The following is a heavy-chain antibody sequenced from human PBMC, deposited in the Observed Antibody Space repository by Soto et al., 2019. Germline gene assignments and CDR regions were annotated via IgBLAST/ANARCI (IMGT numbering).Heavy chain of an antibody. Sequence: GGSLRLSCLASRFTFSNYAMHWVRQAPGKGLEYVSTISSNGDSTYYADSVKGRFTISRDNSKNTLYLQMSSLRAEDTAVYYCVKYYYDSSGYYGLNAFDIWGQGTMVTLS. V-gene: IGHV3-64D*06. CDR3: VKYYYDSSGYYGLNAFDI. D-gene: IGHD3-22*01. J-gene: IGHJ3*02. CDR2: ISSNGDST. CDR1: RFTFSNYA.